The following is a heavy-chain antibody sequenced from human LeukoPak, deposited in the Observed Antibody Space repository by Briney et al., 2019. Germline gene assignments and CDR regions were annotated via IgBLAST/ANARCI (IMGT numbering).Heavy chain of an antibody. Sequence: QAGGSLRLSCAASGFTFSSYWMSWVRQAPGKGLEWVANIKQDGSEKYYVDSGKGRFTISRDNVKNSLYPQMNSLRAEDTAVYYCARGTPREAVAGLFDYWGQGTLVTVSS. CDR3: ARGTPREAVAGLFDY. D-gene: IGHD6-19*01. J-gene: IGHJ4*02. CDR1: GFTFSSYW. V-gene: IGHV3-7*01. CDR2: IKQDGSEK.